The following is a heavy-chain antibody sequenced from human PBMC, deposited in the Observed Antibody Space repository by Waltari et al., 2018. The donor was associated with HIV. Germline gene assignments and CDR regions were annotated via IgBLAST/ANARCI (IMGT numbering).Heavy chain of an antibody. CDR1: GFPFSSYW. CDR2: INSDGSST. CDR3: ATWATFGEDFDY. D-gene: IGHD2-21*01. V-gene: IGHV3-74*01. Sequence: EVQLVESGGGLVQPGGSLRLSCAASGFPFSSYWMPWVRQAPGKGLVWVSRINSDGSSTSYADSVKGRFTISRDNAKNTLYLQMNSLRAEDTAVYYCATWATFGEDFDYWGQGTLVTVSS. J-gene: IGHJ4*02.